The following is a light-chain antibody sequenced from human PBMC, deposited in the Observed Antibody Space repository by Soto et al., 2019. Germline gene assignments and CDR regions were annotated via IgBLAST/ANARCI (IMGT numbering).Light chain of an antibody. CDR3: SSYTSNSTWV. Sequence: QSVLTQPASVSGSPGQSITISCTGTSSDVGGYDYVSWYQHHPGKAPKVMIYEVTNRPSGVSDRFSGSKSGNTASLTISGLQAEDESDYYCSSYTSNSTWVFGGGTKVTVL. J-gene: IGLJ2*01. CDR1: SSDVGGYDY. CDR2: EVT. V-gene: IGLV2-14*01.